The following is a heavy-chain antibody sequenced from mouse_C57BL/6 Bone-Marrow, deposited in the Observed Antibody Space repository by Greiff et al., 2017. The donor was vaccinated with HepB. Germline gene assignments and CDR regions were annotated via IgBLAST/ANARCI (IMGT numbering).Heavy chain of an antibody. CDR3: APWIAY. CDR2: INSYNGGT. Sequence: EVQRVESGPVLVKPGASVKMSCKASGYSFTDYYMNWVKQSHGKSLEWIVVINSYNGGTSYNQKFKGKATVTVDKSSRTAYMELNSLTSEYSEVYYCAPWIAYWGQGTLVTISA. J-gene: IGHJ3*01. V-gene: IGHV1-19*01. CDR1: GYSFTDYY.